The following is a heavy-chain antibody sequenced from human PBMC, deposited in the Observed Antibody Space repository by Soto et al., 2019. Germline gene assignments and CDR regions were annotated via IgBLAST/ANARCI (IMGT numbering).Heavy chain of an antibody. Sequence: GGSLRLSCAASGFTFSSYSINWVRQAPGKGLEWLAYINGGGVTLYSDSVRGRFTISRDNAKDSLYLQINSLTGEDTAIYYCVRDEYYAFDVWGQGTMVTVSS. CDR1: GFTFSSYS. D-gene: IGHD1-26*01. V-gene: IGHV3-48*01. J-gene: IGHJ3*01. CDR3: VRDEYYAFDV. CDR2: INGGGVTL.